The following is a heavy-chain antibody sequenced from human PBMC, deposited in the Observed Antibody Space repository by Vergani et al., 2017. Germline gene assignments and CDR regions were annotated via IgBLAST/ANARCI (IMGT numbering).Heavy chain of an antibody. Sequence: QVQLVESGGGLVKPGGSLRLSCAASGFTFSDYYMSWIRQAPGKGLEWVSYISSSGSTIYYADSVKGRFTISRDNSKNTLYLQMNSLRAEDTAVYYCAKDIVATIFDYFDYWGQGTLVTVSS. V-gene: IGHV3-11*01. CDR3: AKDIVATIFDYFDY. J-gene: IGHJ4*02. CDR1: GFTFSDYY. D-gene: IGHD5-12*01. CDR2: ISSSGSTI.